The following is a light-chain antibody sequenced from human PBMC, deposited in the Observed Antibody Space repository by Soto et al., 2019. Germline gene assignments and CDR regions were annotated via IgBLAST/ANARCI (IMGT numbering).Light chain of an antibody. CDR2: AAS. V-gene: IGKV1-9*01. CDR3: QHLNSYSYT. Sequence: IQLTQSPSSLSASVGDRVTITCRASQGISSYLAWYQQKPGKAPKLLIYAASTLQSGVPSRFIGSGSGTDFTLTISSLQPEDFATYYCQHLNSYSYTFGQGTKLEIK. J-gene: IGKJ2*01. CDR1: QGISSY.